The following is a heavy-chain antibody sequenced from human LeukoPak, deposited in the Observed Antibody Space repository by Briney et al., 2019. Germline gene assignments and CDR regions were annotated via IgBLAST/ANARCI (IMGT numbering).Heavy chain of an antibody. CDR3: ARDHFGSLDS. CDR2: DYCGGNT. D-gene: IGHD3-10*01. J-gene: IGHJ4*02. CDR1: GFSVTTDSYC. V-gene: IGHV4-61*01. Sequence: PSETLSLTCTVSGFSVTTDSYCWGWIRQPPGKGLEWIGYDYCGGNTNYDPSLKRRVTISVDTSKNQFSLTLTSVTAADTAVYFCARDHFGSLDSWGQGILVTVSA.